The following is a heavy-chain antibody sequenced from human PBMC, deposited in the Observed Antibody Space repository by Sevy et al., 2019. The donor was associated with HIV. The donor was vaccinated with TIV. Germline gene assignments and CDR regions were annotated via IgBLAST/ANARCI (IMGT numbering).Heavy chain of an antibody. Sequence: ASVKVSCKVSGYTLTELSMHWVRQAPGKGLEWMATFDPEDGETIYAQKFQGRVTMTEDTSTDTAYMELSSLGSGDTAVYYCSTTRDYYDSSGYPFDYWGQGTLVTVSS. CDR1: GYTLTELS. D-gene: IGHD3-22*01. J-gene: IGHJ4*02. CDR2: FDPEDGET. CDR3: STTRDYYDSSGYPFDY. V-gene: IGHV1-24*01.